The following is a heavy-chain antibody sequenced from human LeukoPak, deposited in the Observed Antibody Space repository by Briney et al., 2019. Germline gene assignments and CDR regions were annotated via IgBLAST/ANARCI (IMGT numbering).Heavy chain of an antibody. CDR3: AREEVPHGFDI. J-gene: IGHJ3*02. CDR2: IYYSGST. V-gene: IGHV4-59*01. Sequence: SETLSLTCTVSGGSISTYYWSWIRQPPGKGLEYIGYIYYSGSTNYTPSLKSRVTMSIDTSKNQFSLKLSSVTAADTAVYYCAREEVPHGFDIWGQGTMVTVSS. CDR1: GGSISTYY.